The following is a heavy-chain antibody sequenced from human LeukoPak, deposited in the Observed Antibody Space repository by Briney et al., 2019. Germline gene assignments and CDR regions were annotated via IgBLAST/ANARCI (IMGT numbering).Heavy chain of an antibody. Sequence: RKSGPTLVNPPQTLTLTCTFSGFSLSTRGMCVSWIRQPPGKALEWLARIDWDDEEYYSTSLKTRLTISKDTSKNQVVLTMTNMDPVDTATYYCARIRVTGSYRVYSDYWGQGTLVTVSS. J-gene: IGHJ4*02. D-gene: IGHD1-26*01. CDR1: GFSLSTRGMC. CDR2: IDWDDEE. CDR3: ARIRVTGSYRVYSDY. V-gene: IGHV2-70*11.